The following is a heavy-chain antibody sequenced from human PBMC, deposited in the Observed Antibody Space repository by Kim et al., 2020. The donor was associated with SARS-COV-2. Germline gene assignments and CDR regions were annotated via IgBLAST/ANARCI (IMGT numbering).Heavy chain of an antibody. Sequence: SETLSLTCTVSGGSISSGGYYWSWIRQHPGKGLEWIGYIYYSGSTYYNPSLKSRVTISVDTSKNQFSLKLSSVTAADTAVYYCARDPLKNHVPLGYYYYYCMDVWGQGTTVTVSS. J-gene: IGHJ6*02. V-gene: IGHV4-31*03. CDR1: GGSISSGGYY. CDR3: ARDPLKNHVPLGYYYYYCMDV. CDR2: IYYSGST.